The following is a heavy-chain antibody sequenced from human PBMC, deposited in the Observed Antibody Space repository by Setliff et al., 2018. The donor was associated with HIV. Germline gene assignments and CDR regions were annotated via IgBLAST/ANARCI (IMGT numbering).Heavy chain of an antibody. CDR1: GGSISSSSYY. CDR3: ARQWPYYYYMDV. J-gene: IGHJ6*03. D-gene: IGHD5-12*01. CDR2: IYYSGST. Sequence: SETLSLTCTVSGGSISSSSYYWGWIRQPPGKGLEWIGSIYYSGSTYYNPSLKSRVTISVDTSKNQFSLKPSSVTAADTAVYYCARQWPYYYYMDVWGKGTTVTVSS. V-gene: IGHV4-39*01.